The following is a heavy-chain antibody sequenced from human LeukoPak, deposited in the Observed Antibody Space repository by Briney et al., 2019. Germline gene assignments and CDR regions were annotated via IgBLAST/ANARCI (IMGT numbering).Heavy chain of an antibody. J-gene: IGHJ5*01. CDR1: GYSFTGSY. V-gene: IGHV1-2*02. CDR2: INPNRGGT. D-gene: IGHD3-16*02. Sequence: ASVKVSCKASGYSFTGSYMLWVRQAPGQGLEWMGWINPNRGGTNYAQKFQGRVTMTRDTSISTAYMELSRLRSDDTAVYYCARDTGQDDYVWGRYPPWGQGTLVTVSS. CDR3: ARDTGQDDYVWGRYPP.